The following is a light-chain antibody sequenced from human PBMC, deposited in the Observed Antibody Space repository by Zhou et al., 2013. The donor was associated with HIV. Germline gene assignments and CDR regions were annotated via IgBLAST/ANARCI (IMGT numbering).Light chain of an antibody. CDR3: QQYEDLPYT. J-gene: IGKJ2*01. CDR2: DAS. CDR1: QAISNS. V-gene: IGKV1-33*01. Sequence: DIQMTQSPSSLSASVGDRVTITCQASQAISNSLNWYQQKPGKAPKLLIYDASNLETGVPSRFSGSGSGTDFTFTISSLQPGGYCNNFTCQQYEDLPYTFGPGDSPGGSN.